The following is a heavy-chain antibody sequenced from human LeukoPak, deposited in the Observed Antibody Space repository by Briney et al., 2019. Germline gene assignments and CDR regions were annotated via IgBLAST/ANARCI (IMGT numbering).Heavy chain of an antibody. V-gene: IGHV1-2*02. CDR2: INPNSGGT. Sequence: GASVKVSCKASGYTFTGHYMHWVRQAPGQGLEWMGWINPNSGGTNYAQKFQGRVTMTGDTSISTAYMELSRLRSDDSAVYYCASLNLPDSSGYYDDWGQGALVTVSS. D-gene: IGHD3-22*01. J-gene: IGHJ4*02. CDR1: GYTFTGHY. CDR3: ASLNLPDSSGYYDD.